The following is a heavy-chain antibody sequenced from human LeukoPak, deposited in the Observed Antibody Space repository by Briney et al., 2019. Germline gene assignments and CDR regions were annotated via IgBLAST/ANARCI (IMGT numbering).Heavy chain of an antibody. J-gene: IGHJ6*02. Sequence: SVKVSCKASGGTFISYAISWVRHAPGQGLEWMGGIIPIFGTANYAQKFHGRVTITADESTSTAYMQLSSLRSEDTAVYYCARGPVVPADYYYYGMDVWGQGTTVTVSS. D-gene: IGHD2-2*01. V-gene: IGHV1-69*13. CDR2: IIPIFGTA. CDR3: ARGPVVPADYYYYGMDV. CDR1: GGTFISYA.